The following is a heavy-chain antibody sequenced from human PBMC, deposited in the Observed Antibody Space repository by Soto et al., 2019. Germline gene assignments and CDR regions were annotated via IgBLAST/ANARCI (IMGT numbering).Heavy chain of an antibody. J-gene: IGHJ3*02. Sequence: PSETLSLTCTVSGGSISSSSYYWGWIRQPPGKGLEWIGSIYYSGSTYYNPSLKSRVTISVDTSKNQFSLKLSSVTAADTAVYYCARPGLGGPQWAFDIWGQGTMVTVSS. CDR1: GGSISSSSYY. CDR3: ARPGLGGPQWAFDI. D-gene: IGHD2-8*01. CDR2: IYYSGST. V-gene: IGHV4-39*01.